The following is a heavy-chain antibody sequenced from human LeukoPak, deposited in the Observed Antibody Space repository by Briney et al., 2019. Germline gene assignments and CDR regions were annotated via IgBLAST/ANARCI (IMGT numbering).Heavy chain of an antibody. Sequence: PGGSLRLSCAASGFTFSSYSMNWVRQAPGKGLEWVSYISSSSSTIYYADSVKGRFTISRDNAKNSLYLQMNSLRAEDTAVYYCARDKEGGFDYWGQGTLVTVSS. D-gene: IGHD1-26*01. CDR3: ARDKEGGFDY. J-gene: IGHJ4*02. CDR2: ISSSSSTI. V-gene: IGHV3-48*01. CDR1: GFTFSSYS.